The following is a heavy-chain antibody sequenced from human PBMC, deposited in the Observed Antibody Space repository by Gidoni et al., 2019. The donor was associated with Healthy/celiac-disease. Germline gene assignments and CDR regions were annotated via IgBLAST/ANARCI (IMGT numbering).Heavy chain of an antibody. CDR3: ARAIQPTNYGMDV. V-gene: IGHV3-21*01. CDR2: ISSSSSYI. D-gene: IGHD5-18*01. J-gene: IGHJ6*02. CDR1: GFTFSSYS. Sequence: EVQLVESGGGLVKPGGSLRLSCAASGFTFSSYSMNWVRQAPGKGLEWVSSISSSSSYIYYADSVKGRFTISRDNAKNSLYLQMNSLRAEDTAVYYCARAIQPTNYGMDVWGQGTTVTVSS.